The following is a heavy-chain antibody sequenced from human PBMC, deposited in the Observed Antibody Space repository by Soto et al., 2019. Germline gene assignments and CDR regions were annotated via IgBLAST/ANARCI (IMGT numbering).Heavy chain of an antibody. D-gene: IGHD5-12*01. Sequence: GGSLRLSCAASGFTFSSYAMHWVRQAPGKGLEWVAIISYDGSNKYYADSVKGRFTISRDNSKNTLYLQMNSLRAEDTAVYYCARESVELYSGYVKPLDYWGQGTLVTVSS. CDR1: GFTFSSYA. CDR3: ARESVELYSGYVKPLDY. J-gene: IGHJ4*02. V-gene: IGHV3-30-3*01. CDR2: ISYDGSNK.